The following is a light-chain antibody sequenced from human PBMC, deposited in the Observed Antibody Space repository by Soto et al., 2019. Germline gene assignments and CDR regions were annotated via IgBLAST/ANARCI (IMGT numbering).Light chain of an antibody. CDR2: EVN. CDR1: SSDVGGYNY. J-gene: IGLJ1*01. Sequence: QAALKQPPYASGSPGQSVAISCTGTSSDVGGYNYVSWYQQHPGKAPKLMIYEVNKRTSGVPDRFSGSKSGNTASLTVSGLKAADEADYYCSSYAGSRNVFGTGTKSPS. V-gene: IGLV2-8*01. CDR3: SSYAGSRNV.